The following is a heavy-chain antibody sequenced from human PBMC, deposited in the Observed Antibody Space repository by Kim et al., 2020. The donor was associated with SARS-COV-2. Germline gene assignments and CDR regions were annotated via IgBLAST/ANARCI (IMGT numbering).Heavy chain of an antibody. CDR1: GFTFDDYA. CDR2: ISWNSVSI. Sequence: GGSLRLSCAASGFTFDDYAMHWVRQAPGKGLEWVSGISWNSVSIGYADSVKGRFTISRDNAKNSLYLQMNSLRAEDTALYYCAKDMGPIAAAELDYWGQGTLVTLSS. J-gene: IGHJ4*02. CDR3: AKDMGPIAAAELDY. V-gene: IGHV3-9*01. D-gene: IGHD6-13*01.